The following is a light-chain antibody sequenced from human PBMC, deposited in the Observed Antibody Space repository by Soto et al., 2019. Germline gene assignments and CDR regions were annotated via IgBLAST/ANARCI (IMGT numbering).Light chain of an antibody. CDR1: SSDVGNYNL. CDR3: CSYAGTSTWV. CDR2: EGS. Sequence: QSALTQPASVSGSPGQSITISCTGTSSDVGNYNLVSWYQQNPGKAPKLMIYEGSKRPSGVSNRFSGSKSGNTASLTISGLQAEDEADYYCCSYAGTSTWVFGGGTQLTVL. J-gene: IGLJ7*01. V-gene: IGLV2-23*01.